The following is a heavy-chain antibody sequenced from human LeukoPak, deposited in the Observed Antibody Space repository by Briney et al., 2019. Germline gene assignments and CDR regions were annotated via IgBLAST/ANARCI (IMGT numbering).Heavy chain of an antibody. CDR1: GGSISSYY. CDR2: IYYSGST. V-gene: IGHV4-59*01. D-gene: IGHD3-10*01. CDR3: ARAAAGGFGDFDY. Sequence: ASETLSLTCTVSGGSISSYYWSWIRQPPGKGLEWIGYIYYSGSTNYNPSLKSRVTISVDTSKNQFSLKLNSVTAADTAVYYCARAAAGGFGDFDYWGQGTLVTVSS. J-gene: IGHJ4*02.